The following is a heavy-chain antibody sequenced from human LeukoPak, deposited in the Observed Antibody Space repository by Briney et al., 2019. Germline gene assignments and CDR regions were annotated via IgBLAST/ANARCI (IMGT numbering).Heavy chain of an antibody. CDR2: MSYDGSEK. J-gene: IGHJ4*02. Sequence: PGGSLRLSCAASGFTFSNYGIHWVRQAPGKGLEWVAFMSYDGSEKFYVDSVQGRFTVSRDNSKNTLYLQMNSLRAEDTAVYYCATPSGGYWGQGTLVTVSS. CDR3: ATPSGGY. CDR1: GFTFSNYG. D-gene: IGHD6-25*01. V-gene: IGHV3-30*03.